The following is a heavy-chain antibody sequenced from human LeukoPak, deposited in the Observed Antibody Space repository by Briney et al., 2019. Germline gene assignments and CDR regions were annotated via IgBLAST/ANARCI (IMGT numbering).Heavy chain of an antibody. Sequence: SETLSLTCTVSGYSISSGYYWGWIRQPPGKGLEWIGSIYHSRSTYYNPSLKSRVTISVDTSKNQFSLKLSSVTAADTAVYYCARGWYSSSSADYWGQGTLVTVSS. J-gene: IGHJ4*02. D-gene: IGHD6-6*01. CDR3: ARGWYSSSSADY. CDR2: IYHSRST. V-gene: IGHV4-38-2*02. CDR1: GYSISSGYY.